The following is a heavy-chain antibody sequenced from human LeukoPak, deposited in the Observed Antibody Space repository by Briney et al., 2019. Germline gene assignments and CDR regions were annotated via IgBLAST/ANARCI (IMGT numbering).Heavy chain of an antibody. CDR1: GYTFTGYY. J-gene: IGHJ4*02. CDR3: ARGIAPSGQWLFDY. V-gene: IGHV1-2*02. D-gene: IGHD6-19*01. Sequence: ASVKVSCKASGYTFTGYYIHWLRQAPGQGLEWMGWIAANSGDTNYAQKFRGRVTMTRDTSVSTAYMELSRLRSDDTAVYYCARGIAPSGQWLFDYWGQGTLVTVSS. CDR2: IAANSGDT.